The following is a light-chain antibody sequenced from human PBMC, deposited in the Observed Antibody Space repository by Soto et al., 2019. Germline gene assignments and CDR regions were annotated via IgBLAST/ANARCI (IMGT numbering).Light chain of an antibody. V-gene: IGKV1-12*01. CDR3: TQSYSVPLT. CDR1: QDINKW. J-gene: IGKJ4*01. Sequence: IQITQSLSPASASVGDRVTITCRASQDINKWLAWYQQKPGLAPNLVIYAASSLQSGVPSRFSGIGSGTDFTLSISSLQPEDFATYYCTQSYSVPLTFGGRT. CDR2: AAS.